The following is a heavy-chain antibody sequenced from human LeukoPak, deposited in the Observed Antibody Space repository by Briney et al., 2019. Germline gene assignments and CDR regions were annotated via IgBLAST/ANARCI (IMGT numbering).Heavy chain of an antibody. V-gene: IGHV3-23*01. D-gene: IGHD3-9*01. J-gene: IGHJ4*02. CDR1: GFTFSSYA. CDR2: ISGSGGST. Sequence: GGSLRLSCAASGFTFSSYAMSWVRQAPGKGLEWVSAISGSGGSTYYADSVKGRFAISRDNSKNTLYLQMNSLRAEDTAVYDCAKDYDILTGYQDYFDYWGQGTLVTVSS. CDR3: AKDYDILTGYQDYFDY.